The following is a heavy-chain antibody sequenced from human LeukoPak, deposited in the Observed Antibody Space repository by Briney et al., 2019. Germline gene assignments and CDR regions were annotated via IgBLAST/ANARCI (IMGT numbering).Heavy chain of an antibody. CDR2: ISSGSSYI. J-gene: IGHJ4*02. CDR1: GFTFNIYS. CDR3: TRDNELGGYKGWYFDY. V-gene: IGHV3-21*01. Sequence: PGGSLRLSCAASGFTFNIYSMNWVRQAPGKGLEWIISISSGSSYIDYADSVKGRFAISRDNAKNSVFLQMNSLRAEDTAVYYCTRDNELGGYKGWYFDYWGQGTLVTVSS. D-gene: IGHD5-24*01.